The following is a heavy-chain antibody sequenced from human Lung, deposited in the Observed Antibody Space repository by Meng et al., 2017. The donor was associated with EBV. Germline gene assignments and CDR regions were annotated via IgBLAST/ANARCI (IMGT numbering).Heavy chain of an antibody. CDR1: GFIFTSYA. J-gene: IGHJ4*02. CDR2: ISAYNGNT. Sequence: VARVEAGAEVKRLGASVMVACEGSGFIFTSYAISWVRKAPGQGLQYMGWISAYNGNTNYAQELQGRVTMTTDTSTSTAYMELRSLRSDDTAVYYCAREADGATFDYWGQGTLVTVSS. D-gene: IGHD1-26*01. CDR3: AREADGATFDY. V-gene: IGHV1-18*01.